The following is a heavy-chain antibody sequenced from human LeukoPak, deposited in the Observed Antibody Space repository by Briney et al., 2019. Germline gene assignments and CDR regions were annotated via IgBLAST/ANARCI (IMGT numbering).Heavy chain of an antibody. J-gene: IGHJ6*04. D-gene: IGHD3-10*02. V-gene: IGHV3-48*04. Sequence: PGGSLRLSCAASGFTFNTYTMNWVRQAPGKGLEWVSYISSSGSTIYYADSVKGRLTISRDNAKNSLYLQMNSLRAEDTAVYYCAELGITMIGGVWGKGTTVTISS. CDR2: ISSSGSTI. CDR3: AELGITMIGGV. CDR1: GFTFNTYT.